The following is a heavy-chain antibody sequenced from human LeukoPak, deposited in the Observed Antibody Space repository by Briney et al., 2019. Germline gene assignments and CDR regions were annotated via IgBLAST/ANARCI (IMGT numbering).Heavy chain of an antibody. J-gene: IGHJ4*02. CDR1: GFNFSNYG. V-gene: IGHV3-33*01. Sequence: PGGSLRLSCAASGFNFSNYGMNWVRLAPGKGLEWVAVIWHDGSNEYYADSVEGRFTISRDNSENTLYLQMNSLGAEDTAFYYCARGIAVAGTTGGYCDYWGQGALVTVSS. CDR2: IWHDGSNE. CDR3: ARGIAVAGTTGGYCDY. D-gene: IGHD6-19*01.